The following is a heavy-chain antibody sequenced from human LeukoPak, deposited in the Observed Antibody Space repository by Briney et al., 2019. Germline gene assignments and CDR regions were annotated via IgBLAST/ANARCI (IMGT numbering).Heavy chain of an antibody. D-gene: IGHD6-13*01. Sequence: SETLSLACTVSGGSISNYYWSWIRQPPGKGLECIGYIYYSGTTNYNPSLKSRVTISVDTSKNQFSLKLSSVTAADTAVYYCARHGGYSSPYLHWGQGTLVTVSS. CDR2: IYYSGTT. J-gene: IGHJ1*01. CDR3: ARHGGYSSPYLH. CDR1: GGSISNYY. V-gene: IGHV4-59*08.